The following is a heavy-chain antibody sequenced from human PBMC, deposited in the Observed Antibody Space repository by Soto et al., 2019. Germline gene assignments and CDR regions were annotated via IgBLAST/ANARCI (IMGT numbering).Heavy chain of an antibody. CDR3: ARDIGSYAYGEGY. D-gene: IGHD3-10*01. V-gene: IGHV4-4*07. Sequence: SETLSLTCSVSGGSINSYWWSWIRQPAGKGLEWIGRVYSSGTADYNPSLNSRATLSVETSKNQFSLKLSSVTAADTAVYYCARDIGSYAYGEGYWGQGIQVTVSS. CDR1: GGSINSYW. CDR2: VYSSGTA. J-gene: IGHJ4*02.